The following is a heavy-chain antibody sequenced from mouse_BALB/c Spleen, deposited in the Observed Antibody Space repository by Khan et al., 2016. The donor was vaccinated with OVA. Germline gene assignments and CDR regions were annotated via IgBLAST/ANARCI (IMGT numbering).Heavy chain of an antibody. J-gene: IGHJ3*01. Sequence: EVQLQESGPGLVKPSQSLSLTCTVTGYSITSDYAWNWIRQFPGNKLAWMGYITYSGSTSYTPSLKSRFSITRDTSKNQFFLQLNSVTTEDTATYYCTRGRAYWGQGTLVTVSA. CDR2: ITYSGST. CDR1: GYSITSDYA. D-gene: IGHD3-3*01. CDR3: TRGRAY. V-gene: IGHV3-2*02.